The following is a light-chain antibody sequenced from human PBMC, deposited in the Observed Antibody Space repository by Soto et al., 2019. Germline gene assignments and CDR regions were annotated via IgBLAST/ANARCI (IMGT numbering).Light chain of an antibody. V-gene: IGLV2-11*01. J-gene: IGLJ1*01. CDR1: SSDVGSYNF. CDR3: CSYAGSYTYV. CDR2: DVS. Sequence: QSALTQPRSVYGSPGQSVNISCTGPSSDVGSYNFFSWYQQHPGKAPKLIIYDVSERPSGVPDRFSGSKSGTTASLTISGLQAEDEADYYCCSYAGSYTYVFGAGTKLTVL.